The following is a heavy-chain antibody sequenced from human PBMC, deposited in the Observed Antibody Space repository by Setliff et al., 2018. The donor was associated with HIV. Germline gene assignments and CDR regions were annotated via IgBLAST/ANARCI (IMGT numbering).Heavy chain of an antibody. J-gene: IGHJ6*03. V-gene: IGHV1-18*04. CDR2: INPNNGDT. D-gene: IGHD4-17*01. CDR3: ARVIDYGVLYWSYYMDV. CDR1: GYTFTGYY. Sequence: ASVKVSCKTSGYTFTGYYVHWVRQAPGQGLEWMGWINPNNGDTNFAQKLQGRVTMTTDTSTSTAYMELRSLRSDDTAVYYCARVIDYGVLYWSYYMDVWGKGTTVTVSS.